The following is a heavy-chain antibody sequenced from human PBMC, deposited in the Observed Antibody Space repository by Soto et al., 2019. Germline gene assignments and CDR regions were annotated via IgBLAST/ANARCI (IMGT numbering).Heavy chain of an antibody. CDR1: GFTFSSYS. J-gene: IGHJ3*02. CDR3: ARDGKVGATSAFDI. V-gene: IGHV3-21*01. CDR2: ISSSSSYI. D-gene: IGHD1-26*01. Sequence: GGSLRLSCAASGFTFSSYSMNWVRQAPGKGLEWVSSISSSSSYIYYADSVKGRFTISRDNAKNSLYLQMNSLRAEDTAVYYCARDGKVGATSAFDIWGQGTMVTV.